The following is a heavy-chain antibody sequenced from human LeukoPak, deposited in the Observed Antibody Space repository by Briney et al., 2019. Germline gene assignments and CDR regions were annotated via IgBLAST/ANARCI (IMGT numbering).Heavy chain of an antibody. CDR1: GAFITSGTYY. V-gene: IGHV4-61*02. CDR2: IYIGGST. J-gene: IGHJ4*02. CDR3: ASHYGDSYFGF. D-gene: IGHD4-17*01. Sequence: SETLSLTCTVSGAFITSGTYYWDWIRQPAGKGLEWIGRIYIGGSTNYNPSLKSRVTISLDTSQNQFSLKLTSLTAADTAAYYCASHYGDSYFGFWGQGTLVTVSS.